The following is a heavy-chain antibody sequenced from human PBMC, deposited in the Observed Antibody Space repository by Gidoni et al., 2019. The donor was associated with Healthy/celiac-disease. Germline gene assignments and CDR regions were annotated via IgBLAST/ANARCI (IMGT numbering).Heavy chain of an antibody. Sequence: STYYNPSLKSRVTISVDTSKNQFSLKLSSVTAADTAVYYCARHDGMLYDFWGQGTLVTVSS. V-gene: IGHV4-39*01. J-gene: IGHJ4*02. D-gene: IGHD2-8*01. CDR3: ARHDGMLYDF. CDR2: ST.